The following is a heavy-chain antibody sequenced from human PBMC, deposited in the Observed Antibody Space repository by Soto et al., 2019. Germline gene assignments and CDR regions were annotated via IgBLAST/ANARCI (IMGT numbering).Heavy chain of an antibody. CDR1: GITFSNYV. J-gene: IGHJ4*02. Sequence: EVQLLESGGGLVQPGGSLRLSCAVSGITFSNYVMSWVRQAPGKGLEWVSGIVAGGGSTYYADSVKGRFTISRDNSRNTLYLQMNSLRAEDTAVYYCARDTVRELDYWGQGTLVAVSS. CDR3: ARDTVRELDY. CDR2: IVAGGGST. D-gene: IGHD3-10*01. V-gene: IGHV3-23*01.